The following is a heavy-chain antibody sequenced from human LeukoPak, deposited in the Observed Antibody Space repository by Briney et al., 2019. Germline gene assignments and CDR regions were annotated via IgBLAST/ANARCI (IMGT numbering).Heavy chain of an antibody. Sequence: SETLSLTCTVFGGPIGSGSNYYWSWIRQPAGKGLEWIGRIYTSGSTNYNPSLKSRVTMSVDTSKNQFSLKLNSVTAADTAVYYCARSAPPGIVVVPADYYYYMDVWGKGTTVTVSS. CDR1: GGPIGSGSNYY. V-gene: IGHV4-61*02. J-gene: IGHJ6*03. CDR2: IYTSGST. D-gene: IGHD2-2*01. CDR3: ARSAPPGIVVVPADYYYYMDV.